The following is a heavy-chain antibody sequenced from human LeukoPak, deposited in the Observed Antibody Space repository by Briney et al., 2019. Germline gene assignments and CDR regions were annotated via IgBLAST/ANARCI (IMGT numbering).Heavy chain of an antibody. J-gene: IGHJ4*02. V-gene: IGHV3-48*02. Sequence: GGPLRLSCAASGFPFSSYSMNWVRQAPGKGLEWLSYISSSSSSIYYAASVKGRFTISRDNAKNSLYLQMHSLRDEDSAIYYCVRDRFYSNTYYFFDSWGQGTVVSVSS. CDR3: VRDRFYSNTYYFFDS. CDR1: GFPFSSYS. CDR2: ISSSSSSI. D-gene: IGHD6-13*01.